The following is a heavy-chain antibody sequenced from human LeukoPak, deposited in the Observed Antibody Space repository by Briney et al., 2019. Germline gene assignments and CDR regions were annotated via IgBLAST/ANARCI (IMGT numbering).Heavy chain of an antibody. CDR2: IYTSGST. CDR3: AREVRYFYYMDV. Sequence: PSETLSLTCTVSGDSISSYYWSWIRQPAGKGLEWIGRIYTSGSTNYNPSFKSRVTLSVDTSKNQFSLKLTSVTAADTAVYYCAREVRYFYYMDVWGKGTTVTVSS. J-gene: IGHJ6*03. CDR1: GDSISSYY. V-gene: IGHV4-4*07.